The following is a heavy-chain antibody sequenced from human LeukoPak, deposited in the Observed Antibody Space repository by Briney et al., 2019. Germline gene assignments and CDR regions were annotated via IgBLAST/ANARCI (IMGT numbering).Heavy chain of an antibody. V-gene: IGHV3-15*01. D-gene: IGHD5-12*01. CDR1: GFTFNIAW. J-gene: IGHJ4*02. CDR3: ATSSSGHDFLFDY. Sequence: GGSLRLSCAASGFTFNIAWMSWVRQAPGKGLEWVGRIKSETDGRTTDYAAPVTSRFTISRDDSRHTLYLQMNSLNSEDSAMYYCATSSSGHDFLFDYWGQGTLVTVSS. CDR2: IKSETDGRTT.